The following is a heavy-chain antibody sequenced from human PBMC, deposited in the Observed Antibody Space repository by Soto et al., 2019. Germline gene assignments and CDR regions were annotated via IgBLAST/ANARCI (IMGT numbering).Heavy chain of an antibody. J-gene: IGHJ4*02. Sequence: SETLSLTCTVSGGSISSYYWSWIRQPPGKGLEWIGYIYYSGSTNYNPSLKSRVTISVDTSKNQFSLKLSSVTAADTAVYYCARSPYYDFWSGYFDYWGQGTLVTVSS. CDR2: IYYSGST. CDR3: ARSPYYDFWSGYFDY. D-gene: IGHD3-3*01. CDR1: GGSISSYY. V-gene: IGHV4-59*01.